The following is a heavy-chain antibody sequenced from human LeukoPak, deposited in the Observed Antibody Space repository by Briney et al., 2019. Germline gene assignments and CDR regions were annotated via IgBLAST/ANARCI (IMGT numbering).Heavy chain of an antibody. CDR1: GYTVETGYY. V-gene: IGHV4-38-2*02. CDR2: IYRSATT. Sequence: PSETLSLTCTVSGYTVETGYYWAWLRQPPGKGLEWIGSIYRSATTYYNPSLKSRVLILMDMSKNEVSLSLTSVTAADTAVYYCAREWATYHNWYDPWGQGTLVIVSS. D-gene: IGHD1-26*01. J-gene: IGHJ5*02. CDR3: AREWATYHNWYDP.